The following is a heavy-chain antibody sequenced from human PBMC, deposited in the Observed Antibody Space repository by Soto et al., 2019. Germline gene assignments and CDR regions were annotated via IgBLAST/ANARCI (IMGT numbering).Heavy chain of an antibody. CDR1: GFTFSSYG. J-gene: IGHJ6*02. V-gene: IGHV3-33*01. CDR2: IWYDGSNK. CDR3: ARAVYGMDV. Sequence: QVQLVESGGGVVQPGRSLRLSCAASGFTFSSYGMHWVRQAPGKGLEWVAVIWYDGSNKYYADSVKGRFTISRDNSKNTLYLQMNSLRAEDTAVYYCARAVYGMDVWGQGTTVTVSS.